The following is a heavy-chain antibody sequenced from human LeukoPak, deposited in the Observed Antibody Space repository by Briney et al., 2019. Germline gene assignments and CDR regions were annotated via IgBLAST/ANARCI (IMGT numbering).Heavy chain of an antibody. D-gene: IGHD6-6*01. CDR1: GFTFSSYW. CDR3: ARESFAARWD. J-gene: IGHJ4*02. V-gene: IGHV3-7*01. CDR2: IKQDGSQK. Sequence: GGSLRLSCAASGFTFSSYWMSWVRQAPGKGLEWVANIKQDGSQKYYVDSVKGRFTISRDNANNLLYLQMNNLRAEDTAVYYCARESFAARWDWGQGTLVTVSS.